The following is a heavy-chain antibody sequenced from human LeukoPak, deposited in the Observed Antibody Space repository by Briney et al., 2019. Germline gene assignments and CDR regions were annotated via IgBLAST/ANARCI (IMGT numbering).Heavy chain of an antibody. CDR1: GFTFSRYW. Sequence: GGSLRLSCAASGFTFSRYWMSWVRQAPGKGLEWVANIKQDGSEKYYADSVKGRFTISRDNAKNSMYLQMNSLRAEDTAVYYCARDKGSDEGSKFDHWGQGTLVTVSS. CDR2: IKQDGSEK. CDR3: ARDKGSDEGSKFDH. J-gene: IGHJ4*02. V-gene: IGHV3-7*03.